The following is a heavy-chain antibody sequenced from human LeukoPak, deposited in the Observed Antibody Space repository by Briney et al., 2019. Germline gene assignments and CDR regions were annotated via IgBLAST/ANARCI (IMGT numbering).Heavy chain of an antibody. CDR3: ARGGRPKYSSGWYKKSPYYFDY. D-gene: IGHD6-19*01. CDR2: IYTSGTI. V-gene: IGHV4-4*07. J-gene: IGHJ4*02. CDR1: GGSISSYY. Sequence: SETLSLTCTVSGGSISSYYWSWIRQPAGTALEWIGRIYTSGTITYNPSLKSRVTMSVDTSKNQFSLKLSSVTAADTAVYYCARGGRPKYSSGWYKKSPYYFDYWGQGTLVTVSS.